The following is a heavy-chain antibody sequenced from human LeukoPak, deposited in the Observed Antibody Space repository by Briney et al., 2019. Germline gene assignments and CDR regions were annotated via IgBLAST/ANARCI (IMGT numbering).Heavy chain of an antibody. J-gene: IGHJ2*01. CDR1: GGTFSSYT. CDR2: IIPILGIA. V-gene: IGHV1-69*04. D-gene: IGHD2-8*01. Sequence: SVKVSCKASGGTFSSYTISWVRRAPGQGLEWMGRIIPILGIANYAQKFQGRVTITADKSTSTAYMELSSLRSEDTAVYYCARDPSMTWYFDLWGRGTLVTVSS. CDR3: ARDPSMTWYFDL.